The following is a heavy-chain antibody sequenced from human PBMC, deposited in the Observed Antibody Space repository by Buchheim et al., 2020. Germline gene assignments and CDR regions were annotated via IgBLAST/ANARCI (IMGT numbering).Heavy chain of an antibody. J-gene: IGHJ4*02. CDR1: GGSISSGGYY. Sequence: QVQLQESGPGLVKPSQTLSLTCTVSGGSISSGGYYWSWIRQHPGKGLEWIGYIYYSGSTYYNPSLKSRVTISVNTSKNQFSLKLSSVTAADTAVYYCARNYYGSGSYYNEERDRDYWGQGTL. V-gene: IGHV4-31*03. D-gene: IGHD3-10*01. CDR3: ARNYYGSGSYYNEERDRDY. CDR2: IYYSGST.